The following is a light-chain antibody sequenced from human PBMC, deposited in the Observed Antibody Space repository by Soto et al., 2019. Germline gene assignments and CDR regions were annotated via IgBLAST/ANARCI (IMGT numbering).Light chain of an antibody. CDR3: LLYYGGAYV. CDR2: NTR. V-gene: IGLV7-43*01. CDR1: TGAVTSGYY. Sequence: QAAVTQEPSLTVSSGGTVTLTCASSTGAVTSGYYPNWFQQKPGQAPRALIYNTRNKHSWTPARFSGSLLGGKAALTLSGAQPEDEAEFYCLLYYGGAYVFXTGTKLTVL. J-gene: IGLJ1*01.